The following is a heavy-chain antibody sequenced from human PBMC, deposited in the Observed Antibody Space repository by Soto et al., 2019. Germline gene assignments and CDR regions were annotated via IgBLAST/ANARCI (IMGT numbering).Heavy chain of an antibody. CDR3: AHRPPTYYYDSSGGPLYYFDY. V-gene: IGHV2-5*02. D-gene: IGHD3-22*01. Sequence: SGPTLVNPTQTLTLTCTFSGFSLSTSGVGVGWIRQPPGKALEWLALIYWDDDKRYSPSLESRLTITKDTSKNQVVLTMTNMDPVDTATYYCAHRPPTYYYDSSGGPLYYFDYWGQGTLVTVSS. CDR2: IYWDDDK. CDR1: GFSLSTSGVG. J-gene: IGHJ4*02.